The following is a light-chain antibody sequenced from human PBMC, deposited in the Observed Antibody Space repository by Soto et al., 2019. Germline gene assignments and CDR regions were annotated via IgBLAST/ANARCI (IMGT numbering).Light chain of an antibody. CDR3: SSYACSTGSV. CDR1: SSDVGGYNY. V-gene: IGLV2-8*01. CDR2: EVS. Sequence: QSALTQPPAASGSPGQSVTISCTGTSSDVGGYNYVSWYQQHPGKAPKLMIYEVSKRPSGVPDRFSGSKSGNTASLTVSGLQAEDEAYYYCSSYACSTGSVFGGGPTVTVL. J-gene: IGLJ2*01.